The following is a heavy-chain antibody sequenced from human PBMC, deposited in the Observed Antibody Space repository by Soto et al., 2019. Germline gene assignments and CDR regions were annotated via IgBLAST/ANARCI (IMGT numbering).Heavy chain of an antibody. CDR1: DDSINSDKYY. CDR3: ARLEGLATITYYFDF. Sequence: QLQLQESGPGLVKPSETLSLTCSVSDDSINSDKYYWGWIRQPPGKGLEWIGSIYYRGNASYNPSLQTRVTISLDKSKSQFSLKLNSVTAADSAVYFSARLEGLATITYYFDFWGPGALVTVSS. V-gene: IGHV4-39*01. D-gene: IGHD3-9*01. J-gene: IGHJ4*02. CDR2: IYYRGNA.